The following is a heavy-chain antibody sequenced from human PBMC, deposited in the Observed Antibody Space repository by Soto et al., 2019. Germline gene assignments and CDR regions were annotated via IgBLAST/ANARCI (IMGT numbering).Heavy chain of an antibody. CDR2: IRVSNGDI. CDR3: ARDYSSASGANFDL. V-gene: IGHV1-18*01. J-gene: IGHJ4*02. Sequence: QVQLVQSGAELKKPGASVKVSCKASGDTYTTFDVSWLRQVPGQGLEWMGWIRVSNGDINYAQKFQGRVTMTTDTSTGTVFMDLRTLRPDDTALYYCARDYSSASGANFDLWGQGTLVTVSS. D-gene: IGHD6-19*01. CDR1: GDTYTTFD.